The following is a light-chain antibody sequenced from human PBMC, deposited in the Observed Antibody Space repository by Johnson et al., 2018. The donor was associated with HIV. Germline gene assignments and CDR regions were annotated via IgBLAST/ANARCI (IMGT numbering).Light chain of an antibody. J-gene: IGLJ1*01. V-gene: IGLV1-51*02. Sequence: QSVLTQPPSVSAAPGQKVTISCSGSSSNIGNNYVSWYQQLPGTAPKLLIYENNKRPSGIPDRFSGSKSGTSATLGITGLQTGDEAEYYCGTWESSLSGTDVIGTGTKVTVL. CDR2: ENN. CDR1: SSNIGNNY. CDR3: GTWESSLSGTDV.